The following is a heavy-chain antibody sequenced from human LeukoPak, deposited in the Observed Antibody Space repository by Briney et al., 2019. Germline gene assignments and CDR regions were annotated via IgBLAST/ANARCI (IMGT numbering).Heavy chain of an antibody. V-gene: IGHV3-74*01. CDR1: GFTFSSYW. D-gene: IGHD5-24*01. CDR3: VRDGDDFNFDY. J-gene: IGHJ4*02. CDR2: VIRDGSFT. Sequence: GGSLRLSCAASGFTFSSYWMHWVRQAPGKGLEWVSRVIRDGSFTNYADSVKGRFTISRDNAKNTLYLQMSGLRAEDTAVYFCVRDGDDFNFDYWGQGTLVTVSS.